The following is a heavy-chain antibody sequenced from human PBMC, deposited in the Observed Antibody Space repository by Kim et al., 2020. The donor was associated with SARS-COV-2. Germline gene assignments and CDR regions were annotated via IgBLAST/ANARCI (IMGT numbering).Heavy chain of an antibody. J-gene: IGHJ4*02. CDR1: GYSFTSYW. CDR2: IYPGDSDT. CDR3: ARALYYYDSSGYSHYEYYFDY. V-gene: IGHV5-51*01. Sequence: GESLKISCKGSGYSFTSYWIGWVRQMPGKGLEWMGIIYPGDSDTRYSPSFQGQVTISADKSISTAYLQWSSLKASDTAMYYCARALYYYDSSGYSHYEYYFDYWGQGTLVTVSS. D-gene: IGHD3-22*01.